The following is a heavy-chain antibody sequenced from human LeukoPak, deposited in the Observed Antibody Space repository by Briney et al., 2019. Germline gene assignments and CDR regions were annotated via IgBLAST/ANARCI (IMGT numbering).Heavy chain of an antibody. J-gene: IGHJ4*02. D-gene: IGHD2-21*02. V-gene: IGHV3-74*01. Sequence: GGSLRLSCAASGFTFSNYWIHWVRQAPGKGLVWVSRINREGNSTNYADSVQGRFTISRDNAKNTLYLQMNSLRAEDTAVYYCARGVNGAYYVDYWGQGTLVTVSS. CDR3: ARGVNGAYYVDY. CDR2: INREGNST. CDR1: GFTFSNYW.